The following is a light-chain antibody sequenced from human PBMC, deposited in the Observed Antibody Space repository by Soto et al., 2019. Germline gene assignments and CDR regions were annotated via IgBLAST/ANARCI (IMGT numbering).Light chain of an antibody. CDR3: CSYAGSGKVV. CDR2: EVS. Sequence: QSALTQPASVSGSLGQSISISCTGTSSDIGSYNLVSWYQQYPGKAPKLMILEVSERPSGVSNRFSGSKSGDTASLTISGFQAEDEADYYCCSYAGSGKVVFGGGTKLTVL. CDR1: SSDIGSYNL. V-gene: IGLV2-23*02. J-gene: IGLJ3*02.